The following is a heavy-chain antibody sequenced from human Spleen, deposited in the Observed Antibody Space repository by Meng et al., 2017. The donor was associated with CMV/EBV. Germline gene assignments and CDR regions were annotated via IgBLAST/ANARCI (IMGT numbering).Heavy chain of an antibody. D-gene: IGHD3-22*01. CDR3: ARDSSGYYVLDY. CDR1: GGYISSSGNY. CDR2: IYYSGST. V-gene: IGHV4-31*03. J-gene: IGHJ4*02. Sequence: CTVSGGYISSSGNYWSRIRQHPGKGLEWIGYIYYSGSTYYNPSLESRVTISVERSKNQFSLKLSSVTAADTAVYYCARDSSGYYVLDYWGQGTLVTVSS.